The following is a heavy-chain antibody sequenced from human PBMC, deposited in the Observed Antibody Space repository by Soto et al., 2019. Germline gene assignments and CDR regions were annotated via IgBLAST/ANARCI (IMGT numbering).Heavy chain of an antibody. CDR2: ISSATTYI. J-gene: IGHJ3*01. CDR1: DFAFGSHT. Sequence: GGSLRLSCAASDFAFGSHTMAWVRQAPGKGLEWVSSISSATTYILYVDSVRGRFTISRDNAKKSLFLQMDSLTADDTAVYFCARKIITGDQSGTFDLWGQGTMVPVS. CDR3: ARKIITGDQSGTFDL. D-gene: IGHD7-27*01. V-gene: IGHV3-21*01.